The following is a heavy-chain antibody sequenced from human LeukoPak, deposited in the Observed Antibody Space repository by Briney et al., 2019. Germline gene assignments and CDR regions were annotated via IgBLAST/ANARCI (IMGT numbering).Heavy chain of an antibody. V-gene: IGHV3-23*01. J-gene: IGHJ4*02. CDR1: GFTFSSYA. CDR2: ISGSGGST. Sequence: GGSLRLSCAASGFTFSSYAMSWVRQAPGKGLEWVSAISGSGGSTYYADSVKGRFTISRDNSKNSLYLQMNSLRAEDTALYYCAKDIGGRGDYWGQGTLVTVSS. CDR3: AKDIGGRGDY. D-gene: IGHD3-3*01.